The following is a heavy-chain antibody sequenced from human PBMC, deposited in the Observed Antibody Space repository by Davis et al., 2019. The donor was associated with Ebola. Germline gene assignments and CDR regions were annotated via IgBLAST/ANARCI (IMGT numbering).Heavy chain of an antibody. Sequence: ASVKVSCTASGYTFTNYYMHWVRQAPGQGLEWMGWINGYNGNTNYAQKLQARVTMTTDISTNMAYMELRSLRSDDTAVYYCARVGLRVDYLLRGMDVWGQGTTVTVSS. J-gene: IGHJ6*02. CDR2: INGYNGNT. D-gene: IGHD3-10*01. V-gene: IGHV1-18*04. CDR1: GYTFTNYY. CDR3: ARVGLRVDYLLRGMDV.